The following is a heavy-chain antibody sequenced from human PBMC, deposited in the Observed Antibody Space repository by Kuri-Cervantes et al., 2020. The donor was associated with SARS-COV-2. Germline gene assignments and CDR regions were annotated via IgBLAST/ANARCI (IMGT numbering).Heavy chain of an antibody. J-gene: IGHJ4*02. D-gene: IGHD5-18*01. V-gene: IGHV3-30-3*01. CDR1: GFTFSSYA. CDR2: ISYDGSNK. Sequence: GGSLRPPFAASGFTFSSYAMHWVRQAPGKGLEWVAVISYDGSNKYYAVSVKGRFTISRDNAKNSLYLQMNSLRAEDTAVYYCAREDSYGYGDYWGQGTLVTVSS. CDR3: AREDSYGYGDY.